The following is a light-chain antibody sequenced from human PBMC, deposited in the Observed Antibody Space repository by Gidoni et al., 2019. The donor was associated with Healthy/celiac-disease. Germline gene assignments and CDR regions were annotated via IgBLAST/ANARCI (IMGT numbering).Light chain of an antibody. J-gene: IGKJ3*01. CDR1: QRVSSSY. Sequence: EIVLTQSPGTLSLSQGERATLSCRASQRVSSSYLAWYQQKPGQAPRLLIYGASSRATGIPDRFSGSGSGTDFTLTISRLEPEDFAVYYCQQYGSSPTFXPXTKVDIK. CDR3: QQYGSSPT. CDR2: GAS. V-gene: IGKV3-20*01.